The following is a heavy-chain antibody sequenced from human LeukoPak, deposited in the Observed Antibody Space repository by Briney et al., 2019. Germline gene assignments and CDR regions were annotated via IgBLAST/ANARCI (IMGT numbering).Heavy chain of an antibody. Sequence: SSETPSLTCTVSGGSISSGDYYWSWIRQPPGKGLEWIGYIYYSGSTYYNPSLKSRVTISVDTSKNQFSLKLSSVTAADTAVYYCARAVDYNWFDPWGQGTLVTVSS. V-gene: IGHV4-30-4*01. CDR2: IYYSGST. CDR3: ARAVDYNWFDP. J-gene: IGHJ5*02. CDR1: GGSISSGDYY. D-gene: IGHD4/OR15-4a*01.